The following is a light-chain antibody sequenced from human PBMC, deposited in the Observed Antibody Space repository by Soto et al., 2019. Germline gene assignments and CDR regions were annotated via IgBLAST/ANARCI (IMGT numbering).Light chain of an antibody. Sequence: EFVLTQSPGTLSLSPGERATLSCRASQSVSSSYLAWYQQKPGQAPRLLIYGASSRATGIPDRFSGSGSGTDFTLTISRLEPEDFAVYYCQQRWTFGQGTKVDIK. CDR2: GAS. J-gene: IGKJ1*01. CDR1: QSVSSSY. CDR3: QQRWT. V-gene: IGKV3-20*01.